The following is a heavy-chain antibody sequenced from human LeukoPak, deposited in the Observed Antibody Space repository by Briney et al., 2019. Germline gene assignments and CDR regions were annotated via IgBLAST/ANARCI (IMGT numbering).Heavy chain of an antibody. D-gene: IGHD6-19*01. CDR3: ARGGRVAGYRSPLKSHFVS. J-gene: IGHJ4*02. CDR1: GGSFTAYY. CDR2: ISHSGST. Sequence: PSETLSLTCGVYGGSFTAYYWTWIRQSPGKGLEWIGEISHSGSTDYNPSLGSRVTISQDTSRNQFSLKVTSLTAADTAVYFCARGGRVAGYRSPLKSHFVSWGQGTLVTVSP. V-gene: IGHV4-34*01.